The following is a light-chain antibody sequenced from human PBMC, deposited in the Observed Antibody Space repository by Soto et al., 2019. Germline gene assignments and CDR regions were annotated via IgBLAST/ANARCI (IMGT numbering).Light chain of an antibody. J-gene: IGLJ1*01. CDR3: RSYAGSSVYV. CDR1: SSDVGSYNL. CDR2: EGS. Sequence: QSALTQPASVSGSPGQSITISCTGTSSDVGSYNLVSWYQQHPGKAPKLMIYEGSKRPSGVSNRFSGSKSGNTASLTISGLQAEDEADYYCRSYAGSSVYVFGTGTKSPS. V-gene: IGLV2-23*01.